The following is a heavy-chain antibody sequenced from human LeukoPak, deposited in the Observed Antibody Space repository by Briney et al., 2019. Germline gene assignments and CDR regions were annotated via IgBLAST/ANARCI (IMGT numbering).Heavy chain of an antibody. CDR3: AKNYYGSGSSRDYYYGMDV. D-gene: IGHD3-10*01. CDR1: GFTLSSYG. V-gene: IGHV3-30*18. Sequence: PGRSLRLSCAASGFTLSSYGMHWVRQAPGKGLEWVAVISYDGSNKYYADSVKGRFTISRDNSKNTLYLQMNSLRAEDTAVYYCAKNYYGSGSSRDYYYGMDVWGQGTTVTVSS. J-gene: IGHJ6*02. CDR2: ISYDGSNK.